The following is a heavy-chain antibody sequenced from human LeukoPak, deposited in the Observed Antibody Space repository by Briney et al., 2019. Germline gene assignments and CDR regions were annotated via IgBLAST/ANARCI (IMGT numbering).Heavy chain of an antibody. CDR2: INLDGNEK. J-gene: IGHJ4*01. CDR3: ARDTAPPLTFDY. Sequence: GGSLRLSCAASGFTFNNYWMAWVRQAPGKGLEWVANINLDGNEKYYVDSVKGRFTISRDNAKKSLYLQMSSLRAEDTAVYYCARDTAPPLTFDYWGQGNLVTVSS. CDR1: GFTFNNYW. V-gene: IGHV3-7*01. D-gene: IGHD4/OR15-4a*01.